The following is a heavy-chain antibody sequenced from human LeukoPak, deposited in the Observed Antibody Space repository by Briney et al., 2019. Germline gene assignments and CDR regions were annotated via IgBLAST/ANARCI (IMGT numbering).Heavy chain of an antibody. D-gene: IGHD3-9*01. J-gene: IGHJ4*02. CDR3: ARDREPLRYFDT. CDR1: GFIFSRYA. CDR2: ISKNGVDT. V-gene: IGHV3-23*01. Sequence: GGSLRLSCAGSGFIFSRYAVSWVRQAPGKGLEWVSAISKNGVDTYYADSVKGRFTISRDSSKNTVYLQMNSLRAEDTAVYYCARDREPLRYFDTWGRGTLVTVSS.